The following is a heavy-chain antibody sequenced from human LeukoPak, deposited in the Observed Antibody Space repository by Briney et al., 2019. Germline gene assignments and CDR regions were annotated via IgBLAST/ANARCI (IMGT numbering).Heavy chain of an antibody. Sequence: PGGSLRLSCAASGFTSSSYGMHWVRQAPGKGLEWVAFIRYDGSNKYYADSVKGRFTISRDNSKNTLYLQMNSLRAEDTAVYYCAKDMESMIVVFDYWGQGTLVTVSS. CDR1: GFTSSSYG. CDR3: AKDMESMIVVFDY. D-gene: IGHD3-22*01. V-gene: IGHV3-30*02. CDR2: IRYDGSNK. J-gene: IGHJ4*02.